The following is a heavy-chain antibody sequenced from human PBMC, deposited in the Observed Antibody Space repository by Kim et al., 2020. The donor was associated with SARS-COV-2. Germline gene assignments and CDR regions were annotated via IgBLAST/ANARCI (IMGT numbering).Heavy chain of an antibody. CDR2: INPNSGGT. Sequence: ASVKVSCKASGYTFTGYYMHWVRQAPGQGLELMGWINPNSGGTNYAQKFQGRVTMTRDTSISTAYMELSRLRSDDTAVYYCARGIVVVPAAIGAYYYYGMDVWGQGTTVTVSS. V-gene: IGHV1-2*02. CDR3: ARGIVVVPAAIGAYYYYGMDV. CDR1: GYTFTGYY. D-gene: IGHD2-2*02. J-gene: IGHJ6*02.